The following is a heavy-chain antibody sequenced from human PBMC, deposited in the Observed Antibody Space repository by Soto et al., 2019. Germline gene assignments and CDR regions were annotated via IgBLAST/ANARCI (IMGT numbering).Heavy chain of an antibody. D-gene: IGHD4-17*01. V-gene: IGHV1-18*01. J-gene: IGHJ4*02. CDR3: ARVRGGAYGDSEFAN. Sequence: QVHLEQSGNEVKKPGASVKVSCKASGYNFTNYGITWVRQAPGQGLEWMGWITTKKGNTQYVQKFQGRVTMTTDTSTTTSYMELRSLRSDDTAVYYCARVRGGAYGDSEFANWGQGTLVTVSP. CDR1: GYNFTNYG. CDR2: ITTKKGNT.